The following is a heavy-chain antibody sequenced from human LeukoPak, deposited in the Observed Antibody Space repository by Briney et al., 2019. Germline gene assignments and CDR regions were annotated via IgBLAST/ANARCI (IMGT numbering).Heavy chain of an antibody. D-gene: IGHD4-17*01. CDR2: IITYNGNT. Sequence: GASVKVSCKASGFTFTSYGISWLRQAPGQGLEWMGLIITYNGNTNYAQKLQGRVTMTTDTSTNTAYMELRSLRSDDTAMYYCAKSTVTSEDYYYYYMDVWGKGTTVTVSS. J-gene: IGHJ6*03. CDR3: AKSTVTSEDYYYYYMDV. CDR1: GFTFTSYG. V-gene: IGHV1-18*01.